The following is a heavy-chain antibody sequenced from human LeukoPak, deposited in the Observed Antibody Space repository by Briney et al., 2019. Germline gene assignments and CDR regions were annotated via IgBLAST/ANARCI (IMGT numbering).Heavy chain of an antibody. J-gene: IGHJ4*02. CDR3: AKALYYYGSGSYFFDY. Sequence: GESLRLSCAASGFTFSSYAMSWVRQAPGKGLEWVSVISGSGGSTSYADSVKGRFTISRDNSKNTLYLQMNSLRAEDTAVYYCAKALYYYGSGSYFFDYWGQGTLVTVSS. CDR1: GFTFSSYA. V-gene: IGHV3-23*01. D-gene: IGHD3-10*01. CDR2: ISGSGGST.